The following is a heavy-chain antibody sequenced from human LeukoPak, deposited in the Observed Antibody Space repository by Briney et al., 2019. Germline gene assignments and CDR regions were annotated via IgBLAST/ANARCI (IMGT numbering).Heavy chain of an antibody. D-gene: IGHD3-3*01. J-gene: IGHJ4*02. CDR3: ASGVAIFGAPLDY. Sequence: GGSLRLSCAASGFTFSSYAMSWVRQAPGKGLRWVLIISGGAGSTYYTNSVKGRFTISRDNSKNTLYLQMNSLRAEDTALYYCASGVAIFGAPLDYWGQGTLVTVSS. V-gene: IGHV3-23*01. CDR2: ISGGAGST. CDR1: GFTFSSYA.